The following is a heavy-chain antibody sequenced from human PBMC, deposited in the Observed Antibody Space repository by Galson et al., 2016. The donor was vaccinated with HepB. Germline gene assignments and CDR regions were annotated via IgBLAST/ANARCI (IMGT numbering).Heavy chain of an antibody. Sequence: SLRLSCAASGFMFNAYAMSWVRQAPGKGLEWVSSISGGGGNTYYADSVTDRFTISRDNSTTTLSLQMDSLRAEDTSVYYCAKDIHGYYRPFDSWGQGTLVTVSS. J-gene: IGHJ4*02. V-gene: IGHV3-23*01. D-gene: IGHD3-22*01. CDR1: GFMFNAYA. CDR3: AKDIHGYYRPFDS. CDR2: ISGGGGNT.